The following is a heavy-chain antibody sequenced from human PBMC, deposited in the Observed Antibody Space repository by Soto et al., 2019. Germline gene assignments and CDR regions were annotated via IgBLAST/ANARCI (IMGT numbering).Heavy chain of an antibody. V-gene: IGHV3-23*01. J-gene: IGHJ4*02. Sequence: EVQLLESGGGLVQPGGSPRLPCAASAFTFSSYAMTWVRQAPGKGLEWVSAISGSGGSTYYADSVKGRFTITRDNSKNTLYLKMNSLRAEDTAVYYCAYSSTPFDYWGQGTLVTVSS. CDR2: ISGSGGST. CDR3: AYSSTPFDY. D-gene: IGHD6-13*01. CDR1: AFTFSSYA.